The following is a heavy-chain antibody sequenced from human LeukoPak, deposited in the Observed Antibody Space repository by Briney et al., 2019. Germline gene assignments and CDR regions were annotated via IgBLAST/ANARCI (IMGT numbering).Heavy chain of an antibody. Sequence: PSETLSLTCTVSGVSISAYYWTWIRQPAGKGLEWIGRIYTSGITNYNPSLESRLTMSLDTSKNQISLRLSSVTAADTAVYYCARGAIVVGPHAFDIWGQGTMVTVSS. CDR3: ARGAIVVGPHAFDI. D-gene: IGHD3-22*01. CDR2: IYTSGIT. CDR1: GVSISAYY. J-gene: IGHJ3*02. V-gene: IGHV4-4*07.